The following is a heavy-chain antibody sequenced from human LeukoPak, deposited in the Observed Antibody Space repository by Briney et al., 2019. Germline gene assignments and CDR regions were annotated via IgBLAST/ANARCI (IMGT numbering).Heavy chain of an antibody. D-gene: IGHD3-3*01. Sequence: SQTLSLTCTVSGGSISSRSYYWSWIRQPAGKGLEWIGRLYTSGSTNYNPSLKSRVTISVDTSKNQFSLKLSSVTAADTAVYYCARDNDSWSGYYSMDYWGQGTLVTISS. V-gene: IGHV4-61*02. CDR2: LYTSGST. CDR1: GGSISSRSYY. CDR3: ARDNDSWSGYYSMDY. J-gene: IGHJ4*02.